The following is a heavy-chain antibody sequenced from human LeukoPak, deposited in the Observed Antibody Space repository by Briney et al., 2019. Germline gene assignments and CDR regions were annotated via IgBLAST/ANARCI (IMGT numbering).Heavy chain of an antibody. V-gene: IGHV3-23*01. J-gene: IGHJ4*02. D-gene: IGHD5-24*01. Sequence: GGYLRLSCAASGFTFSSYAMSWVRQAPGKGLEWVSAISGSGGSTYYADSVKCRFTISRDNSKNTLYLQMNSLRGGEMALYYCGKMATIPFDYGGEGTRVTVSP. CDR2: ISGSGGST. CDR1: GFTFSSYA. CDR3: GKMATIPFDY.